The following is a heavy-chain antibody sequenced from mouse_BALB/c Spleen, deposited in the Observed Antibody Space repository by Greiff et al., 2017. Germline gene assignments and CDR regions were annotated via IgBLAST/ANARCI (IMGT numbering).Heavy chain of an antibody. Sequence: EVKVVESGGGLVKPGGSLKLSCAASGFTFSSYGMSWVRQTPDKRLEWVATISSGGSYTYYPDSVKGRFTISRDNAKNTLYLQMSSLKSEDTAMYYCAREYGNYAAWFAYWGQGTLVTVSA. D-gene: IGHD2-10*02. V-gene: IGHV5-6*03. CDR2: ISSGGSYT. CDR3: AREYGNYAAWFAY. J-gene: IGHJ3*01. CDR1: GFTFSSYG.